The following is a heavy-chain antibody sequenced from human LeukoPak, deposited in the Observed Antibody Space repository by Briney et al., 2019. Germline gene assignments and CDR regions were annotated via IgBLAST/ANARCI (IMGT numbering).Heavy chain of an antibody. J-gene: IGHJ4*02. D-gene: IGHD7-27*01. CDR1: GFTVSSNC. CDR2: IFSGGNT. Sequence: GGSLRLSCAASGFTVSSNCMSWVRQAPGKGLEWVSVIFSGGNTYNADSARERSPISRANPQHKLYLQMTSLGAEETAVYYCARDSRTGDRWYFDYWGQGSLVTVSS. V-gene: IGHV3-53*05. CDR3: ARDSRTGDRWYFDY.